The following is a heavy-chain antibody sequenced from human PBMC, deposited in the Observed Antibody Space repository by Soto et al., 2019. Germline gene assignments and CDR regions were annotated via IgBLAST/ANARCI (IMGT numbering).Heavy chain of an antibody. Sequence: GGSLRLSCAASGFTFSSYAMTWVRQAPGKGLEWVSAISGGGSSTYYADSVKGRFTISRDNSKNTLFLQMNSLRAGDTAVYYCAKDSPYSASYKEDAFDIWGQGALVTVSS. CDR2: ISGGGSST. J-gene: IGHJ3*02. CDR1: GFTFSSYA. D-gene: IGHD1-26*01. V-gene: IGHV3-23*01. CDR3: AKDSPYSASYKEDAFDI.